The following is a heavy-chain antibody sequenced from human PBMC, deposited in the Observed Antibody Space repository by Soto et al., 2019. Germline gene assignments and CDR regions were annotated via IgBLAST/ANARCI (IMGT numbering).Heavy chain of an antibody. D-gene: IGHD6-25*01. CDR2: IYFTGNT. CDR3: AGQTFTIAAASYGRSNWFDP. Sequence: SETLSLTCTVSGGSITSSSHFWGWVRQPPGKGLEWIGTIYFTGNTYYTSSLKSRLTMSIDTSKNEFSLRLNSVTAADTAVYYCAGQTFTIAAASYGRSNWFDPWGPGTLVTVSS. CDR1: GGSITSSSHF. V-gene: IGHV4-39*01. J-gene: IGHJ5*02.